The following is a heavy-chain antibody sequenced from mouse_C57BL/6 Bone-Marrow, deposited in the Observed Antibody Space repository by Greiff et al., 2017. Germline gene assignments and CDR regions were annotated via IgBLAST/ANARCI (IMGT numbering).Heavy chain of an antibody. CDR1: GYTFTSYW. D-gene: IGHD1-2*01. CDR3: ARSTTAWGFAY. J-gene: IGHJ3*01. V-gene: IGHV1-64*01. CDR2: IHPNSGST. Sequence: QVQLQQPGAELVKPGASVKLSCKASGYTFTSYWMHWVKQRPGQGLEWIGMIHPNSGSTNYNEKFKSKATLTVDKSSSTAYMQLSSLTSEDSAVYYWARSTTAWGFAYWGQGTLVTVSA.